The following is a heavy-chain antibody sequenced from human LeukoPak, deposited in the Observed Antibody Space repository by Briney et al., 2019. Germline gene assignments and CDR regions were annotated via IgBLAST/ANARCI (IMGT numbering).Heavy chain of an antibody. J-gene: IGHJ4*02. CDR3: AREYDSSHLDY. Sequence: ASETLSLTCTVSGGSISSSSYYWGWIRQPPGKGLEWIGSIYYSGSTYYNPSLKSRVTISVDTSKNQFSLKLSSVTAADTAVYYCAREYDSSHLDYWGQGTLVTVSS. D-gene: IGHD3-22*01. CDR1: GGSISSSSYY. V-gene: IGHV4-39*07. CDR2: IYYSGST.